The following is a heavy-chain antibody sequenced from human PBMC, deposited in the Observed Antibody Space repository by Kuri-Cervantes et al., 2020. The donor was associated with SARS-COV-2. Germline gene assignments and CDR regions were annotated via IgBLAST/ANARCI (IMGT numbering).Heavy chain of an antibody. V-gene: IGHV4-34*01. Sequence: GSLRLSCAVYGGSFSGYYWSWIRQPPGKGLEWIGEINHSGSTNYNPSLKSRVTISVDTSKNQFSLKLSSVTAADTAVYYCARVRGYNSYYYYGMDVWGQGTTVTVSS. CDR2: INHSGST. J-gene: IGHJ6*02. CDR1: GGSFSGYY. CDR3: ARVRGYNSYYYYGMDV. D-gene: IGHD5-12*01.